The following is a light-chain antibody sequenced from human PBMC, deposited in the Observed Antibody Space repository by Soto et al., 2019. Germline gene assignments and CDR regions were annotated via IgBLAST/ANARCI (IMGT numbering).Light chain of an antibody. CDR2: DVS. CDR3: SSYTSSSTPLYV. J-gene: IGLJ1*01. V-gene: IGLV2-14*01. Sequence: QSALTQPAYVYGSPGQSITISCTGTSSDVGGYNYVSWYQQHPGKAPKLMIYDVSNRPSGVSNRFSGSKSGNTASLTISGLQAEDEADYYCSSYTSSSTPLYVFGTGTKVTVL. CDR1: SSDVGGYNY.